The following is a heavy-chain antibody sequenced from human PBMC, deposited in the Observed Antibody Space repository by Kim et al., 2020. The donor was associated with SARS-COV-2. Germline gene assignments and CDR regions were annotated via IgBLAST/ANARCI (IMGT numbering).Heavy chain of an antibody. CDR2: IDPSDSYT. CDR1: GYSFTSYW. V-gene: IGHV5-10-1*01. J-gene: IGHJ6*02. D-gene: IGHD3-10*01. Sequence: GESLKISCKGSGYSFTSYWISWVRQMPGKGLEWMGRIDPSDSYTNYSPSFQGHVTISADKSISTPYLQWGSLKASETAMYYCAGLRDGSGTPIHGYGMDVWGQGTTVTVSS. CDR3: AGLRDGSGTPIHGYGMDV.